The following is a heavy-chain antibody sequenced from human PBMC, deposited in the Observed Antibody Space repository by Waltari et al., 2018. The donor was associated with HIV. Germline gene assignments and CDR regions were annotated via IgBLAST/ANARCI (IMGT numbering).Heavy chain of an antibody. CDR2: ISFDGNNK. J-gene: IGHJ6*02. CDR1: GFTFSSYG. V-gene: IGHV3-30*18. CDR3: AKVVDTYYYYYGMDV. Sequence: QVQLVESGGGVVQPWRSLRLSCAASGFTFSSYGMHWVRQAPGKGLEWVAVISFDGNNKYFADSVKGRFTISRDNSKNTLYLQMNSLRAEDTAVYYCAKVVDTYYYYYGMDVWGQGTTVTVSS.